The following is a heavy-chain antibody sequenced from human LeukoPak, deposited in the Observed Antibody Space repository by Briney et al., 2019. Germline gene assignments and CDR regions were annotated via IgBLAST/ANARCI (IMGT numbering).Heavy chain of an antibody. V-gene: IGHV1-18*01. J-gene: IGHJ4*02. CDR3: ATERAVAGRGSFDY. Sequence: ASVKVSCKASGYTFNSYGISWVRQAPGQGLEWMGWISAYNGNTNYAQKLQGRVTMTTDTSTSTAYMELRSLRSDDTAAYYCATERAVAGRGSFDYWGQGTLVTVSS. D-gene: IGHD6-19*01. CDR2: ISAYNGNT. CDR1: GYTFNSYG.